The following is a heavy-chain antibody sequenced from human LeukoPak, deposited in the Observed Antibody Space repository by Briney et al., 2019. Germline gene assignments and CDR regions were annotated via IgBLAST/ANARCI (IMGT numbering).Heavy chain of an antibody. V-gene: IGHV3-9*01. D-gene: IGHD1-26*01. Sequence: SGXXXXXYAMRWVRHAPGKGLEWVSGISWNSGSIGYADSAKGRFTISRDNAKNSLYLQMNSLRAEDTALYYCAKDISSGSYSFAYWGQGTLVTVSS. CDR3: AKDISSGSYSFAY. J-gene: IGHJ4*02. CDR2: ISWNSGSI. CDR1: GXXXXXYA.